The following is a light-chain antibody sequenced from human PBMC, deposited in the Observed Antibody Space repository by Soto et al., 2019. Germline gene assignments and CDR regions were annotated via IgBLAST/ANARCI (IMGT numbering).Light chain of an antibody. V-gene: IGKV1-17*01. CDR1: QGIRNE. CDR3: LQHNNYPWT. J-gene: IGKJ1*01. Sequence: DIQMTQSPSSLSASVGDRVTITCRASQGIRNELGWYQQKPGKAPKRLIYDASSLQSGVPSRFSGSGYGTEFTLTISSLQPEDFATYYCLQHNNYPWTFGQGTKVEIK. CDR2: DAS.